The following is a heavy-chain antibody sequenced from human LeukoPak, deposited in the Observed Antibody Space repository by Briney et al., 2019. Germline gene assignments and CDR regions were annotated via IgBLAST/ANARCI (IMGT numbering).Heavy chain of an antibody. V-gene: IGHV1-18*01. CDR1: DDTFSNYG. J-gene: IGHJ3*01. CDR3: ARTQWLEDAFGF. CDR2: ISTYNGNT. D-gene: IGHD6-19*01. Sequence: ASVKVSCKASDDTFSNYGISWVRQAPGQGLEWMGWISTYNGNTHYAQKFQGRVTMTTDTSTNIAYLELRDLRSDDTAVYYCARTQWLEDAFGFWGQGTVVTVSS.